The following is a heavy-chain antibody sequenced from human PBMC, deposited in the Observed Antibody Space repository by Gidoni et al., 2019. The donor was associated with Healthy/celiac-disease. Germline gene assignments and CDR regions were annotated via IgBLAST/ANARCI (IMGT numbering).Heavy chain of an antibody. CDR2: ISSSSSYT. D-gene: IGHD6-13*01. Sequence: QVQLVESGGGLVKPGGSLRLSCAAPGFPFSSYYMSWIRQAPGKGLEWVAYISSSSSYTNYADSVKGRFTISRDNAKNSLYLQMNSLRAEDTAVYYCARDQAGSSSWYEVVDYWGQGTLVTVSS. J-gene: IGHJ4*02. CDR1: GFPFSSYY. V-gene: IGHV3-11*05. CDR3: ARDQAGSSSWYEVVDY.